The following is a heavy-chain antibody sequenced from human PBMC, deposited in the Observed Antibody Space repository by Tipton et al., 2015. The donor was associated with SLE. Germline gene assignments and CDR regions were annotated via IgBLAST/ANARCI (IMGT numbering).Heavy chain of an antibody. CDR3: ASGTYFFDY. Sequence: QLVQSGAEVKKPGASVKVSCKASGYTFTSYYIHWVRLAPGQGLEWMGWISTYTGNTNYAQKLQGRVTMTTDASTSTVYMELRSLRSDDTAVYYCASGTYFFDYWGQGTLVTVSS. D-gene: IGHD1-26*01. CDR1: GYTFTSYY. V-gene: IGHV1-18*04. CDR2: ISTYTGNT. J-gene: IGHJ4*02.